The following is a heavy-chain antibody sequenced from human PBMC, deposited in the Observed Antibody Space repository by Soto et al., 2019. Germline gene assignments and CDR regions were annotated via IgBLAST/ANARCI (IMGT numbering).Heavy chain of an antibody. CDR1: GFIFSRYF. CDR3: PRADLTVTLSVFDP. J-gene: IGHJ5*02. V-gene: IGHV3-30-3*01. CDR2: ISDDGTTK. Sequence: QVQLVESGGGVVQPGRSLRLSCAASGFIFSRYFMHWVRQAPGKGLEWVALISDDGTTKYYADSVTGRFTISRDNSKNTLYLQMNSLSADDTAVYYSPRADLTVTLSVFDPWGQGTLVTVSS. D-gene: IGHD4-17*01.